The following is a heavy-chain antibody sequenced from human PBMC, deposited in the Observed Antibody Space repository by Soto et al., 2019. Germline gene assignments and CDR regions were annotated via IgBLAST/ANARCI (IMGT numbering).Heavy chain of an antibody. D-gene: IGHD6-19*01. CDR1: GFTFSSYG. J-gene: IGHJ4*02. CDR2: ISYDGSNK. V-gene: IGHV3-30*18. CDR3: AKDRRLRSGWDHFDY. Sequence: GGSLRLSCAASGFTFSSYGMHWVRQAPGKGLEWVAVISYDGSNKYYADSVKGRFTISRDNSKNTLYLQMNSLRAEDTAVYYCAKDRRLRSGWDHFDYWGQGTLVTVSS.